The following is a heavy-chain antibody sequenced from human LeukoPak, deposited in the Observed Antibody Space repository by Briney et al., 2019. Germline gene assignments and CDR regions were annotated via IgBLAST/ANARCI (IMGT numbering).Heavy chain of an antibody. CDR3: ARVLIFGVAKRWFDP. Sequence: GGSLRLSCAASGFIFSSYWMHWVRQAPGKGLVWVSRINTDGSSTSYADSVKGRFTISRDNAKNTLYLQMNSLRAEDTAVYYCARVLIFGVAKRWFDPWGQGTLVTVSS. CDR2: INTDGSST. D-gene: IGHD3-3*01. CDR1: GFIFSSYW. J-gene: IGHJ5*02. V-gene: IGHV3-74*01.